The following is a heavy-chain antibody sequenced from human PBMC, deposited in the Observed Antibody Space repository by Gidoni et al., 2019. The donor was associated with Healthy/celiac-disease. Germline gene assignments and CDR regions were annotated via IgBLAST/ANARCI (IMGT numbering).Heavy chain of an antibody. CDR1: GSTFTTSA. V-gene: IGHV1-8*01. D-gene: IGHD3-10*01. CDR2: MNTNSGNT. J-gene: IGHJ6*02. Sequence: QVQLVQSGPQVKKPGASVKLSCTASGSTFTTSAINWVRRATGQGLEWMGRMNTNSGNTGYAQKFQGRVTMTRNTSISTAYMELSSVRSEDTAGYYGARGSETPIYYYYYDGMDVWGQGTTVTVSS. CDR3: ARGSETPIYYYYYDGMDV.